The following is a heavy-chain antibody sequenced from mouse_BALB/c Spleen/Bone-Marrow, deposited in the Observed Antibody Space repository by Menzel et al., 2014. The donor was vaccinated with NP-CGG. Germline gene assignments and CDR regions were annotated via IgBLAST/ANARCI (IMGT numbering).Heavy chain of an antibody. Sequence: EVQLQQSGPGLVKPSQSLSPTCSVTGYSITSGYYWNWIRQFPGNKLEWMGYISYDGSNNYNPSLKNRISITRDTSKNQFFLKLNSVTTEDTATYYCARDRYFDYWGQGTTLTVSS. CDR1: GYSITSGYY. CDR3: ARDRYFDY. CDR2: ISYDGSN. J-gene: IGHJ2*01. V-gene: IGHV3-6*02.